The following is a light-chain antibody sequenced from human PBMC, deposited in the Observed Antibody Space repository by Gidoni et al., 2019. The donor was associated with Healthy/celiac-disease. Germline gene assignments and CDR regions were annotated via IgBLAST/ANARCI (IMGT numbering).Light chain of an antibody. V-gene: IGKV3-15*01. Sequence: EIVMTQSPATLSVSPGESATLSCRASQSVSSNFAWYQQKPGQAPRLLIYGASTRATGIPARFSGSGSGTEFTLTISSLQSEDFAVYYCQQYNNWPETFGQGTKVEIK. CDR3: QQYNNWPET. J-gene: IGKJ1*01. CDR1: QSVSSN. CDR2: GAS.